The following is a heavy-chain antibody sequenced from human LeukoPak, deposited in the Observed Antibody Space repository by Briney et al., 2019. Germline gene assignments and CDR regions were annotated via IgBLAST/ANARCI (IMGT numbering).Heavy chain of an antibody. D-gene: IGHD5-18*01. CDR2: IRSNAYGRTK. CDR3: TTPGYDFDY. CDR1: GFTFSDYA. V-gene: IGHV3-49*04. J-gene: IGHJ4*02. Sequence: GRSLRLSCTASGFTFSDYAMSWVRQAPGKGREWVGFIRSNAYGRTKEYAASVRGTFTISRDDSKSIAYLQMSSLKTEDTAVYYCTTPGYDFDYWGQGTLVTVSS.